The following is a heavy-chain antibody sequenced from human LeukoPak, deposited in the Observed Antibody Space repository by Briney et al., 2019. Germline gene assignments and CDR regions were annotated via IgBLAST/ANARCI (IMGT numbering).Heavy chain of an antibody. D-gene: IGHD2-2*01. CDR2: IKQDGSEK. J-gene: IGHJ6*03. V-gene: IGHV3-7*01. CDR3: ARRIRSSTSWQIPYYYYYYMDV. CDR1: GFTFSSYW. Sequence: PGGSLRLSCAASGFTFSSYWMSWVRQAPGKGLEWVANIKQDGSEKYYVDSVKGQFTISRDNAKNSLYLQMNSLRAEDTAVYYCARRIRSSTSWQIPYYYYYYMDVWGKGTTVTVSS.